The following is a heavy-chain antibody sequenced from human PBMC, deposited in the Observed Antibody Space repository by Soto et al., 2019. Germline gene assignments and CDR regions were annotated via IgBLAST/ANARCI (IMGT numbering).Heavy chain of an antibody. D-gene: IGHD5-12*01. V-gene: IGHV3-11*05. CDR3: ARSLRGYSGYSGY. J-gene: IGHJ4*02. CDR1: GFTFSDYY. Sequence: QVQLVESGGGLVKPGGCLRLSCAASGFTFSDYYMSWIRQAPGKGLEWVSYISSSGSDTNYADSVKGRFTVTRDNAKNSLYLQMNSLRAEDTAVYYCARSLRGYSGYSGYWGQGTLVTVSS. CDR2: ISSSGSDT.